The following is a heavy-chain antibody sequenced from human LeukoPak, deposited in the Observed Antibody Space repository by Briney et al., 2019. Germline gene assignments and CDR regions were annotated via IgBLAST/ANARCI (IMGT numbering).Heavy chain of an antibody. CDR2: INPSGGST. CDR3: ARDRRDYYYMGV. Sequence: ASVKVSCKASGYTFTSYYMHWVRQAPGQGLEWMGIINPSGGSTSYAQKFQGRVTMTRDMSTSTVYMELSSLRSEDTAVYYCARDRRDYYYMGVWGKGTTVTVSS. J-gene: IGHJ6*03. CDR1: GYTFTSYY. V-gene: IGHV1-46*01.